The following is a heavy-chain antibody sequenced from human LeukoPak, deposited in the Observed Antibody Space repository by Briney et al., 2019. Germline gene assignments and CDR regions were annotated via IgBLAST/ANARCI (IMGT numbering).Heavy chain of an antibody. CDR3: ARGGYCGGDLCWFDP. CDR2: ISAYNGNT. J-gene: IGHJ5*02. D-gene: IGHD2-21*02. CDR1: GYTFTSYG. Sequence: ASVKVSCKASGYTFTSYGISWVRQAPGQGLEGMGWISAYNGNTNYAQKLQGRVTMTTDTSTSTAYMELRSLRSDDTAVYYCARGGYCGGDLCWFDPWGQGTLVTVSS. V-gene: IGHV1-18*04.